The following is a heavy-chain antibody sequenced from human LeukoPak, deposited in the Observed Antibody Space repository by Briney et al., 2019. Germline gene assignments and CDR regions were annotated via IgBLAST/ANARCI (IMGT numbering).Heavy chain of an antibody. CDR3: ASMYYYDTSGYYRVDY. CDR1: GGSISSSSYY. J-gene: IGHJ4*02. CDR2: IYYSGST. D-gene: IGHD3-22*01. Sequence: NPSETLSLTCTVSGGSISSSSYYWDWIRQPPGKGLEWIGSIYYSGSTYYNPSLKSRVTISVDTSKNQFSLKLNSVTAADTAVYYCASMYYYDTSGYYRVDYWGQGTLVTVSS. V-gene: IGHV4-39*07.